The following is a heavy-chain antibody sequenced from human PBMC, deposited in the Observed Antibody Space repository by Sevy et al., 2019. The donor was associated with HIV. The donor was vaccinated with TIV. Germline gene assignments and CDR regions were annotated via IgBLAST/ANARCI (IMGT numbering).Heavy chain of an antibody. CDR1: GFTFSSYS. V-gene: IGHV3-48*01. D-gene: IGHD3-22*01. CDR3: ARDRDSSGYRHYYYYYMDV. J-gene: IGHJ6*03. CDR2: ISSSSSTI. Sequence: GGSLRLSCAASGFTFSSYSMNWVRQAPGKGLEWVSYISSSSSTIYYEDSVKGRFTISRDNAKNSLYLQMNSLRAEDTAVYYCARDRDSSGYRHYYYYYMDVWGKGTTVTVSS.